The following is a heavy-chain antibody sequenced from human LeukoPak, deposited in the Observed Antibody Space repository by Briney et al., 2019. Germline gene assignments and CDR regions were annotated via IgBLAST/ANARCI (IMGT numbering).Heavy chain of an antibody. CDR2: IYYSGST. Sequence: LETLSLTRTVSGGSISSYYWSWIRQPPGKGLEWIGYIYYSGSTNYNPSLKSRVTISVDTSKNQFSLKLSSVTAADTAVYYCARDPSWEWNWFDPWGQGTLVTVSS. V-gene: IGHV4-59*01. CDR3: ARDPSWEWNWFDP. J-gene: IGHJ5*02. CDR1: GGSISSYY. D-gene: IGHD3-3*01.